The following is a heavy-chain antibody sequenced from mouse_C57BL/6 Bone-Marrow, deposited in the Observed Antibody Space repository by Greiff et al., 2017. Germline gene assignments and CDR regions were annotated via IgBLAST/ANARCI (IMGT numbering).Heavy chain of an antibody. Sequence: EVKLVESGGGLVKPGGSLKLSCAASGFTFSSYAMSWVRQTPEKRLEWVATISDGGSYTYYPDNVKGRFTISRDNAKNNLYLQMSHLKSEDTAMAPLYYGSSFDYWGQGTTLTVSS. J-gene: IGHJ2*01. V-gene: IGHV5-4*03. CDR2: ISDGGSYT. D-gene: IGHD1-1*01. CDR1: GFTFSSYA. CDR3: YYGSSFDY.